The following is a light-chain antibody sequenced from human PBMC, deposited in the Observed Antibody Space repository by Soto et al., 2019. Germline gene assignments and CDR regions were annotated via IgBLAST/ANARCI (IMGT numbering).Light chain of an antibody. CDR2: DVN. Sequence: QSALTQPRSVSGSPGQSVTISCTGTSNDVGGYHYVSWYQHHPGKAPKLVIFDVNRRPSGVPHRFSGSKSDNTASLTISGLQAEDEADYYCCSYVDSYIYVFGTGTKGTVL. V-gene: IGLV2-11*01. CDR3: CSYVDSYIYV. CDR1: SNDVGGYHY. J-gene: IGLJ1*01.